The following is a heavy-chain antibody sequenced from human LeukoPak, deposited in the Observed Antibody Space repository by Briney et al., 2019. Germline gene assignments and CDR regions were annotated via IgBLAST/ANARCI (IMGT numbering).Heavy chain of an antibody. V-gene: IGHV3-30*18. J-gene: IGHJ4*02. CDR1: GFTFSSYG. CDR3: AKDRGYCSSTSCYTFDY. CDR2: ISYDGSNK. Sequence: QPGGSLRLSCAASGFTFSSYGMHWVRQAPGKGLEWVAVISYDGSNKYYADSVKGRFTISRDNSKNTLYLQMNSLRAEDTAVYYCAKDRGYCSSTSCYTFDYWGQGTLVTVSS. D-gene: IGHD2-2*02.